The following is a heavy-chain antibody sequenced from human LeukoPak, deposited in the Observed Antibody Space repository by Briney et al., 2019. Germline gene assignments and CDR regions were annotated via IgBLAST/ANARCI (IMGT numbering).Heavy chain of an antibody. V-gene: IGHV3-21*01. CDR1: RFTFSGYS. J-gene: IGHJ5*02. CDR3: ARDPSSGWYLKGWFDP. Sequence: GGSLRLSCAASRFTFSGYSMNWVRQAPGKGLQWVASISSGSVYIYYADSMKGRFTISRDNAKNSMYLQMNSLRAEDTAVYYCARDPSSGWYLKGWFDPWGQGTLVTVSS. CDR2: ISSGSVYI. D-gene: IGHD6-19*01.